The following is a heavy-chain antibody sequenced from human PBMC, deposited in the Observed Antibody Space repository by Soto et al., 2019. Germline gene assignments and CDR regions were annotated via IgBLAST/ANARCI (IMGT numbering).Heavy chain of an antibody. V-gene: IGHV1-69*01. J-gene: IGHJ4*02. D-gene: IGHD3-3*01. CDR2: SIPIFGTT. CDR1: ADSFSSYG. Sequence: QVQLVQSGAEVKEPGSAVKVSCKAPADSFSSYGISWVRQAPGQGLEGMGGSIPIFGTTNYAEKFQGRVTITADESTNTAYMELSSLRSEDTALYYCARVFPDGWVEPGVVRGYLDTWGRGTLVTVSS. CDR3: ARVFPDGWVEPGVVRGYLDT.